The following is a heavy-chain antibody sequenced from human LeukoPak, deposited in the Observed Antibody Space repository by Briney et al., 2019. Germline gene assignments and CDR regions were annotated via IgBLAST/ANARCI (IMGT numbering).Heavy chain of an antibody. Sequence: SETLSLTCTVSGGSISSYYWSWIRQPPGKGLEWIGYIYYSGSTNYNPSLKSRVTISVDTSKNQFSLKLSSVTAADTAVYYCARRNAGTDDVFDIWGQGTMVTVSS. CDR3: ARRNAGTDDVFDI. J-gene: IGHJ3*02. V-gene: IGHV4-59*08. CDR2: IYYSGST. D-gene: IGHD6-13*01. CDR1: GGSISSYY.